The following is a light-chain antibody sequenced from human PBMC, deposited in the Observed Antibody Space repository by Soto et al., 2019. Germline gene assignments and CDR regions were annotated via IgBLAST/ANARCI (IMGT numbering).Light chain of an antibody. J-gene: IGLJ1*01. Sequence: QSALTQSPSASGTPGQRVTISCSGSDSNIGSNSVSWYLQLPGTAPKLLIYSNNQRPSGVPDRFSGSKSGTSASLAISGLQSGDEADYYCAAWDDRLNGYVFGTGTKLTVL. CDR1: DSNIGSNS. CDR2: SNN. V-gene: IGLV1-44*01. CDR3: AAWDDRLNGYV.